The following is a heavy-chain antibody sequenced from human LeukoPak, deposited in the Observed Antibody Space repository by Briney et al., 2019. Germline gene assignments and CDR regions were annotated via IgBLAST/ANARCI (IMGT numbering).Heavy chain of an antibody. J-gene: IGHJ4*02. CDR1: GGSISSYY. V-gene: IGHV4-4*07. Sequence: SETLSLTCTVSGGSISSYYWSWIRLPAGKGLEWIGRIHTTGRTKYNPSLKSRVTMSVDTSKNQFSLKLSSVTAADTAVYYCARGLKVYGVAVAGTRGLFDYWGQGTLVTVSS. CDR2: IHTTGRT. D-gene: IGHD6-19*01. CDR3: ARGLKVYGVAVAGTRGLFDY.